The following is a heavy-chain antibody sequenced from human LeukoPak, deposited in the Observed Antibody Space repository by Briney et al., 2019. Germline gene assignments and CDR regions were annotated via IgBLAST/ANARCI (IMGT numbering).Heavy chain of an antibody. D-gene: IGHD1-7*01. CDR2: ITPNSGGT. J-gene: IGHJ3*02. Sequence: GASVKVSCKASGGTFSSYAISWVRQAPGQGLEWMGWITPNSGGTKYGQKFQGRVTMTRDTSISTAYMELSSLRSDDTAVYYCARVLRWNYVEDAFDIWGQGTMVTVSS. V-gene: IGHV1-2*02. CDR3: ARVLRWNYVEDAFDI. CDR1: GGTFSSYA.